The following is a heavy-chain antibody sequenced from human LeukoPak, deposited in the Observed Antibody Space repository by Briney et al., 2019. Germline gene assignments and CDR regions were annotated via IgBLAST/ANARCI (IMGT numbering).Heavy chain of an antibody. V-gene: IGHV1-18*01. Sequence: GASVKVSCKASGYTFTSYGISWVRQAPGQGLEWMGWISAYNGNTNYAQKLQGRVTMTTDTSTSTAYMELRSLRSDDTAVYYCARDLMEYQLLPNWFDPWGQGTLVTVSS. D-gene: IGHD2-2*01. CDR2: ISAYNGNT. CDR3: ARDLMEYQLLPNWFDP. J-gene: IGHJ5*02. CDR1: GYTFTSYG.